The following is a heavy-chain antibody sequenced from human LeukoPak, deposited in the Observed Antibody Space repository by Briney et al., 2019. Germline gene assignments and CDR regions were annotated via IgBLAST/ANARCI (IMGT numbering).Heavy chain of an antibody. Sequence: PGGSLRLSCAASGFTFSTYSMNWVRQAPGKGLEWVSYISSSSSSIYYADSVKGRFTISRDNAKNSLFLQMNGLRAEDTAVYYCARDGSLAARLYEAHFDYWGQGTLVTVSS. D-gene: IGHD6-6*01. CDR3: ARDGSLAARLYEAHFDY. J-gene: IGHJ4*02. V-gene: IGHV3-48*04. CDR2: ISSSSSSI. CDR1: GFTFSTYS.